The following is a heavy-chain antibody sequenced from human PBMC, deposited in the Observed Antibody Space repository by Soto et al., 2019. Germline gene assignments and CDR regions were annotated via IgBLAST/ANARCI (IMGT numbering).Heavy chain of an antibody. V-gene: IGHV1-69*12. CDR1: GGTFSSYA. CDR2: IIPIFGTA. D-gene: IGHD6-13*01. Sequence: QVQLVQSGAEVKKPGSSVKVSCKASGGTFSSYAISWVRQAPGQGLEWMGGIIPIFGTANYAQKFQGRVTITADESTSTAYMELSSLRSEDTAVYYCARERKGSSWIRYPEYFQHWGQGTLVTVSS. CDR3: ARERKGSSWIRYPEYFQH. J-gene: IGHJ1*01.